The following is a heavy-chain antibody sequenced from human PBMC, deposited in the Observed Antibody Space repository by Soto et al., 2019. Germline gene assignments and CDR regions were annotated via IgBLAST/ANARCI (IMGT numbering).Heavy chain of an antibody. CDR2: ISGSGGST. Sequence: VQLLESGGGLVQPGGSLRLSCAASGFTFSSYAMSWVRQAPGKGLEWVSAISGSGGSTYYADSVKGRFTISRDNSKNTLDLQMNSLRAEDTAVYYCAKGGDCSSTSCYLLDYWGQGTLVTVSS. CDR1: GFTFSSYA. V-gene: IGHV3-23*01. J-gene: IGHJ4*02. CDR3: AKGGDCSSTSCYLLDY. D-gene: IGHD2-2*01.